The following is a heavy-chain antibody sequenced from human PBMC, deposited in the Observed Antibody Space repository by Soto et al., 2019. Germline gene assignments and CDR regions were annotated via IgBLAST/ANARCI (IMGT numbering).Heavy chain of an antibody. D-gene: IGHD3-3*01. CDR2: IIPILGIA. CDR1: GGTFSSYT. V-gene: IGHV1-69*02. CDR3: AGLTSEYYDFWSGPEGAFDI. Sequence: ASVKVSCKASGGTFSSYTISWVRQAPGQGLEWMGRIIPILGIANYAQKFQGRVTITADKSTSTAYMELSSLRSEDTAVYYCAGLTSEYYDFWSGPEGAFDIWGQGTMVTV. J-gene: IGHJ3*02.